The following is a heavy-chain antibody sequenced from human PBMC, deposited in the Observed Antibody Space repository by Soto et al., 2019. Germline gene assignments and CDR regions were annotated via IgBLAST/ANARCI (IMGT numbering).Heavy chain of an antibody. CDR3: ATVHNTSRSFDY. J-gene: IGHJ4*02. V-gene: IGHV3-23*01. CDR2: TGGTGRTT. Sequence: PGGSLRLSCAASGFTFSIYAMTWVRQAPGKGLEWVSTTGGTGRTTYYADSVKGRFTVSRDNSKNTLDLQTSSLRAEDTAVYYCATVHNTSRSFDYWGQGTLVTVSS. D-gene: IGHD1-1*01. CDR1: GFTFSIYA.